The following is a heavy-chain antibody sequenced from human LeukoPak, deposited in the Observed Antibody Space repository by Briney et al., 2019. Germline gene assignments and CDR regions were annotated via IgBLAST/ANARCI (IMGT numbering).Heavy chain of an antibody. J-gene: IGHJ4*02. CDR3: ARDQAKGYFDY. CDR1: GGSISSYY. Sequence: KPSETLSLTCTVSGGSISSYYWSWIRQSPGKGLEWIGYIYYSGSTNYNPSLKSRVTISVDTSKNQFSLKLSSVTAADTAVYYCARDQAKGYFDYWGQGTLVTVSS. CDR2: IYYSGST. V-gene: IGHV4-59*01.